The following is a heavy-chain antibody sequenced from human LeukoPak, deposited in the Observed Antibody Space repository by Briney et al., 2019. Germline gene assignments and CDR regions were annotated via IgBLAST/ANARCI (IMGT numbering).Heavy chain of an antibody. CDR3: AKDREYDFWSGYFDY. CDR2: IPYDGSNK. V-gene: IGHV3-30*02. CDR1: GFTFSSYG. D-gene: IGHD3-3*01. Sequence: PGGSLRLSCAASGFTFSSYGMHWVRQAPGKGLEWVAFIPYDGSNKYYADSVKGRFTISRDNSKNTLYLQMNSLRAEDTAVYYCAKDREYDFWSGYFDYWGQGTLVTVSS. J-gene: IGHJ4*02.